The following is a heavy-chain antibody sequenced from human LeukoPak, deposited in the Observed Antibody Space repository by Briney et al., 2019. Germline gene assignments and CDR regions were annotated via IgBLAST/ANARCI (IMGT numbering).Heavy chain of an antibody. CDR1: GYTLTGYY. CDR3: ARVGGIAAAIPLGRFNY. Sequence: GASVKVSCKASGYTLTGYYMHWVRQAPGQGLEWMGWINPNSGGTNYAQKFQGRVTMTRDTSISTAYMELSRLRSDDTAVYYCARVGGIAAAIPLGRFNYWGQGTLVTVSS. V-gene: IGHV1-2*02. J-gene: IGHJ4*02. D-gene: IGHD6-13*01. CDR2: INPNSGGT.